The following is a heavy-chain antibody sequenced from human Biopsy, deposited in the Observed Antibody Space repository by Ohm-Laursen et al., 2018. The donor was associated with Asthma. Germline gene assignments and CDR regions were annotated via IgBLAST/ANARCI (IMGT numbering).Heavy chain of an antibody. CDR2: IYYSGTT. V-gene: IGHV4-59*01. CDR3: ARGIARETGLFDHFDY. CDR1: GGSISSYY. J-gene: IGHJ4*02. D-gene: IGHD2-21*01. Sequence: TLSLTCTVSGGSISSYYWSWIRQPPGKGLEWIGHIYYSGTTKYHPSLKSRVTISVDTSKNQFSLKLRSVAAADAAVYYCARGIARETGLFDHFDYWGQGTLVTVSS.